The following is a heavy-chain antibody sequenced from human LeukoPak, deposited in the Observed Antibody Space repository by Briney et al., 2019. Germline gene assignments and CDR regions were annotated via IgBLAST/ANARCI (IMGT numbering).Heavy chain of an antibody. CDR3: ARGGSGSYVVDP. CDR1: GFTVSSNY. V-gene: IGHV4-39*07. CDR2: IYYSGST. Sequence: LRLSCAASGFTVSSNYMSWVRQPPGKGLEWIGSIYYSGSTYYNPSLKSRVTISVDKSKNEFFLKLTSVTAADTAVYFCARGGSGSYVVDPWGQGTLVIVSS. J-gene: IGHJ5*02. D-gene: IGHD3-10*01.